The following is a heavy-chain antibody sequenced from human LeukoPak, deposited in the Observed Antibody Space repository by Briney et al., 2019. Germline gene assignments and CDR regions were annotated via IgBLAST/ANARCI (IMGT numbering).Heavy chain of an antibody. D-gene: IGHD3-16*01. CDR3: ARGETRNDY. J-gene: IGHJ4*02. Sequence: ASVKVSCKASGYSFINNGINWVRQAPGQGLEWMGWISPYNGNTNFAQKPQGRVTMTTDTSTSTAYLELRSLRSDDTAVYYCARGETRNDYWGQGTLVTVSS. V-gene: IGHV1-18*01. CDR2: ISPYNGNT. CDR1: GYSFINNG.